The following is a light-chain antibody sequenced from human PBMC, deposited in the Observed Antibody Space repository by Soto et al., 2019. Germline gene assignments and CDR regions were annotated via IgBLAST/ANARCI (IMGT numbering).Light chain of an antibody. CDR3: CSYGGSTTFYV. CDR2: EVK. V-gene: IGLV2-23*02. CDR1: SRDVGSYDL. Sequence: QSVLTQPASVSGSLGQSITISCTGTSRDVGSYDLVSWYQQHPGEVPKFLIYEVKKRPSGVSDRFSGSKSGNTATLTISGLLAEDEADYYCCSYGGSTTFYVFGSGTKVTVL. J-gene: IGLJ1*01.